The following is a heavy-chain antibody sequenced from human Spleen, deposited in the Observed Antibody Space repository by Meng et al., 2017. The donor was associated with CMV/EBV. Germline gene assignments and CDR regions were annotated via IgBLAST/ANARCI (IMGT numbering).Heavy chain of an antibody. D-gene: IGHD1-1*01. Sequence: GGSLRLSCAVSGFTFDDYAMHWVRQAPGKGLEWVSGISWNSRKIDYADSVKGRFTISRDNAKNSLDLQMNSLRAEDTAVYYCARGLYTEVHFDYWGQGTLVTVSS. CDR1: GFTFDDYA. J-gene: IGHJ4*02. CDR2: ISWNSRKI. V-gene: IGHV3-9*01. CDR3: ARGLYTEVHFDY.